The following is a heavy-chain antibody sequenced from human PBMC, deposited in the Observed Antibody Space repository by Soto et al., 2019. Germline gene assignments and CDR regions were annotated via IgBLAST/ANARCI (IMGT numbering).Heavy chain of an antibody. CDR1: GFTFDDYG. CDR2: VNWNGGST. J-gene: IGHJ4*02. D-gene: IGHD1-26*01. CDR3: VRGASLNFDY. V-gene: IGHV3-20*04. Sequence: EVQLVESGGGVLRPGGSLRLSCAASGFTFDDYGMSWARQAPGTGLEWVSGVNWNGGSTGYADSVKGRFTISRDNAKNSLYLQMTSLRAEDTGFYYCVRGASLNFDYWGQGTLVTVSS.